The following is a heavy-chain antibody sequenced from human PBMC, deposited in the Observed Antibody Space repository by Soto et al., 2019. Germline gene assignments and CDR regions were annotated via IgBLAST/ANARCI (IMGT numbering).Heavy chain of an antibody. J-gene: IGHJ4*02. Sequence: GGSLRLSCAASGFTFSSYWMHWVRQAPGKGLVWVSRINSDGSRTIYADSVKGRFTISRDNAKNTLYLQMNRLRAEDTAVYYCARAQQYSYGQVWGQGTLVTVSS. D-gene: IGHD5-18*01. CDR3: ARAQQYSYGQV. CDR2: INSDGSRT. CDR1: GFTFSSYW. V-gene: IGHV3-74*01.